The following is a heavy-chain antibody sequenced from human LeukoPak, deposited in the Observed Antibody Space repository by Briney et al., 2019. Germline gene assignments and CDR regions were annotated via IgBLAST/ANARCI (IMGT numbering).Heavy chain of an antibody. CDR3: AISYDFWSGYSTSNWFDP. V-gene: IGHV1-69*05. D-gene: IGHD3-3*01. Sequence: ASVKVSCKASVGTFSSYAIIWVRQAPRQALEGMGGIMPIFGTANYAQKFPGRVTITTDDSTSTDYMELSSLRSEDTAVYYCAISYDFWSGYSTSNWFDPWGQGTLVTVSS. CDR2: IMPIFGTA. J-gene: IGHJ5*02. CDR1: VGTFSSYA.